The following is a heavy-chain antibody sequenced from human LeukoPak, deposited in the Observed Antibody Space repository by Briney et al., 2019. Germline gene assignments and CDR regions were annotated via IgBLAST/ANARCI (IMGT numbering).Heavy chain of an antibody. J-gene: IGHJ4*02. CDR3: ARVRSSESPPVYFDY. CDR1: GGSFSGYY. V-gene: IGHV4-34*01. Sequence: PSETLSLTCAVYGGSFSGYYWSWIRQPPGKGLEWIGEIYHSGSTNYNPSLKSRVTISVDKSKNQFSLKLSSVTAADTAVYYCARVRSSESPPVYFDYWGQGTLVTVSS. CDR2: IYHSGST.